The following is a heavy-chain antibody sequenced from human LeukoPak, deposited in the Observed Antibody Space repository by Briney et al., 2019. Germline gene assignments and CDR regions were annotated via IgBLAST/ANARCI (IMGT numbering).Heavy chain of an antibody. J-gene: IGHJ3*02. CDR3: AKDLPPGTTAFDI. CDR2: IYTSGST. Sequence: SETLSLTCTVSGGSISSYYWSWIRQPAGKGLEWIGRIYTSGSTNYNPSLKSRVTMSVDTSKNQFSLKLSSVTAADTAVYYCAKDLPPGTTAFDIWAKGQWSPSLQ. CDR1: GGSISSYY. D-gene: IGHD4-17*01. V-gene: IGHV4-4*07.